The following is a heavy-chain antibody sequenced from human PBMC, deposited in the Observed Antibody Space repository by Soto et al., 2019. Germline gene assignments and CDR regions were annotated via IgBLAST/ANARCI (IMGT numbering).Heavy chain of an antibody. V-gene: IGHV5-51*01. CDR2: IYPGDSDT. CDR3: ARTAAAGKYYNGMDV. CDR1: GYSFTSYW. J-gene: IGHJ6*02. D-gene: IGHD6-13*01. Sequence: GESLKISCKGSGYSFTSYWIGWARQMPGKGLEWMGIIYPGDSDTRYSPSFQGQVTISADESISTAYLQWSSLKASDTAMYYCARTAAAGKYYNGMDVWGQGTTVTVSS.